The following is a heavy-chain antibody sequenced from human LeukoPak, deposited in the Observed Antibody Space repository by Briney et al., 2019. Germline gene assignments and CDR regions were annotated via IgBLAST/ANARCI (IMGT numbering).Heavy chain of an antibody. Sequence: GGSLRLSCAASRFTFSDYYMSWIRQAPGKGLEWVSYISSGGGSTTNYPDSVRGRFTISRDNAKNSLYLQMNSLRAEDTAVYYCLGYCSGGNCYSGGCWGQGTLVTVSS. J-gene: IGHJ4*02. CDR3: LGYCSGGNCYSGGC. CDR2: ISSGGGSTT. D-gene: IGHD2-15*01. V-gene: IGHV3-11*01. CDR1: RFTFSDYY.